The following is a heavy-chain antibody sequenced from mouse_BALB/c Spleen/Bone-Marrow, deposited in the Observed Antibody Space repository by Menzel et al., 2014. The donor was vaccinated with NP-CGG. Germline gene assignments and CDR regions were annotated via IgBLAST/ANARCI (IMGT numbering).Heavy chain of an antibody. Sequence: EVKLVESGPGLVKPSQSLSLTCSVTGYSITSGYYWNWIRQFPGNKLEWMGYISYDGSNNYNPSLKNRISITRDTSKNQFFLKLNSVTTEVTATYYCARLDGFAYWGQGTLVTVSA. V-gene: IGHV3-6*02. CDR3: ARLDGFAY. CDR1: GYSITSGYY. CDR2: ISYDGSN. J-gene: IGHJ3*01.